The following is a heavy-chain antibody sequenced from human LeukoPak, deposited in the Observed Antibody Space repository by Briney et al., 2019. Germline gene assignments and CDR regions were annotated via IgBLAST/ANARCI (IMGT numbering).Heavy chain of an antibody. CDR3: ARCALYVSGSIDS. D-gene: IGHD3-10*01. CDR1: GYTFTSYG. Sequence: GASVKVSCKASGYTFTSYGICWVRQAPGQGLEWLGWISVYNAYTNSAQRFQGRVTVTTDTSTTTAFMQLTSLRFDDTAVYYCARCALYVSGSIDSWGQGTLVTVSS. V-gene: IGHV1-18*01. CDR2: ISVYNAYT. J-gene: IGHJ4*02.